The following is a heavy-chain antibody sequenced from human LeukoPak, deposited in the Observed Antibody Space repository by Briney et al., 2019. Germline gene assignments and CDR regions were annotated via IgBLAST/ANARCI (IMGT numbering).Heavy chain of an antibody. D-gene: IGHD3-10*01. CDR2: IRYDGNTK. Sequence: GRSLRLSCAASGFNFSNYGMHWVRQVPGRGLEWVAVIRYDGNTKYYANYVKGRFTVSRDNSKNTLYLQMNILRPEDTAIYYCARDSGFGELVTYYFDYWGQGTLVTVSS. CDR3: ARDSGFGELVTYYFDY. CDR1: GFNFSNYG. V-gene: IGHV3-33*01. J-gene: IGHJ4*02.